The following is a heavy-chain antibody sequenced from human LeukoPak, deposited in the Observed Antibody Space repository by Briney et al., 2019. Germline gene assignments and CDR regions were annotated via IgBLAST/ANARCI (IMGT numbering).Heavy chain of an antibody. J-gene: IGHJ5*02. CDR2: IDPYSGVT. CDR3: ARADRLDGAPYLIGP. CDR1: GYSFSYYY. D-gene: IGHD3-9*01. Sequence: GASVRVSCKTSGYSFSYYYMHWVRQAPGQGLEWMGWIDPYSGVTSSAQKFQGRVTMTRDTSITTVHMELYRLTSDDTAIYYCARADRLDGAPYLIGPWGQGTLVTVSS. V-gene: IGHV1-2*02.